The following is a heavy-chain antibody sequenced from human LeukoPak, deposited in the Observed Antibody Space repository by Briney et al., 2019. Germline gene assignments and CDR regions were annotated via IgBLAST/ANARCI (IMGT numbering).Heavy chain of an antibody. D-gene: IGHD2-2*01. CDR2: IKSNTDGGTT. V-gene: IGHV3-15*01. Sequence: GGSLRLSCAASGFTFSNAWMSWFRQAPGKGLEWVGRIKSNTDGGTTDYAAPVKGRFTVSRDDSKKTLYLQMNSLKTEDTAVYYCATEGLAPAAMGYWGQGTLVTVSS. CDR3: ATEGLAPAAMGY. J-gene: IGHJ4*02. CDR1: GFTFSNAW.